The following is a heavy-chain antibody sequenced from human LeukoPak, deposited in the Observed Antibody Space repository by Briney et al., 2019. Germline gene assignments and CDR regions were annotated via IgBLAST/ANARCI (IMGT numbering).Heavy chain of an antibody. V-gene: IGHV4-30-4*08. CDR1: GGSISSGDYY. J-gene: IGHJ4*02. Sequence: PSQTLSLTCTVSGGSISSGDYYWSWIRQPPGKGLEWIGYIYYSGTTYYNPSLKSRVTISIDTSKNQFSLNLSSATVADTAVYYCAREITTASRLDYWGQGTLVTVSS. CDR3: AREITTASRLDY. CDR2: IYYSGTT. D-gene: IGHD3-22*01.